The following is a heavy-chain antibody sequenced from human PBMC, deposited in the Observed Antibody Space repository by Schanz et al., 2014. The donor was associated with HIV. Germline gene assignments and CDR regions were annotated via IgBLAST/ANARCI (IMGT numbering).Heavy chain of an antibody. CDR1: GFTFSKPW. J-gene: IGHJ5*02. CDR2: ISGSDGST. V-gene: IGHV3-23*04. D-gene: IGHD6-13*01. CDR3: AKDKSRHTYSSSSIFDP. Sequence: EVQLVESGGGFVKPGGSLTLSCAASGFTFSKPWMSWVRQAPGKGLEWVSAISGSDGSTYYTDSVKGRFTISRDNSKNTLYLQMNSLRAEDTAVYYCAKDKSRHTYSSSSIFDPWGQGTLVTVSS.